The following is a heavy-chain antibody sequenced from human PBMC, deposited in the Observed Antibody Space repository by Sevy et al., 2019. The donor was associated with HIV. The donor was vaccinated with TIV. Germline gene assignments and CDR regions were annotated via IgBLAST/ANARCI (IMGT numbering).Heavy chain of an antibody. V-gene: IGHV1-58*01. J-gene: IGHJ3*02. CDR3: ASEDTIKFGGPLRCFDM. D-gene: IGHD3-16*01. CDR2: IIVGSGVT. Sequence: ASVKVSCKTSGITFTSSVVQWVRQSRGQRLEWIGWIIVGSGVTDYAQKFRERVTINRDTSASTVYMELRSLRNEDTAIYYGASEDTIKFGGPLRCFDMLCQGTMVTVAS. CDR1: GITFTSSV.